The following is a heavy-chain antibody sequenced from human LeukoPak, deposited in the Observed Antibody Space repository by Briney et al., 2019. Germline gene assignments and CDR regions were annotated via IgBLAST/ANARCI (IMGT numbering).Heavy chain of an antibody. Sequence: GGSLRLSCAASGFTFSSYGMHWVRHAPGKGLEWVSVISYDGSSKDYADSVKGRFTISRDNTKNTLYLQMNSLRAEDTAVYYCAKRGSCGGDCYSGPPDYWGQGTLVTVSS. CDR2: ISYDGSSK. D-gene: IGHD2-21*02. V-gene: IGHV3-30*18. J-gene: IGHJ4*02. CDR3: AKRGSCGGDCYSGPPDY. CDR1: GFTFSSYG.